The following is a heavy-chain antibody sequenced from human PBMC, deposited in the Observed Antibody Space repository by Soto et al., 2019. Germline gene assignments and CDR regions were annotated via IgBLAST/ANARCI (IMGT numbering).Heavy chain of an antibody. Sequence: AASVKVSCKASGYTFTGYYMHWVRQAPGQGLEWMGWINPNSGGTNYAQKFQGRVTMTRDTSISTAYMELSRLRSDDTAVYYCARGRTAKYCSSTSCSNFDYWGQGTLVTVSS. J-gene: IGHJ4*02. CDR2: INPNSGGT. CDR3: ARGRTAKYCSSTSCSNFDY. CDR1: GYTFTGYY. D-gene: IGHD2-2*01. V-gene: IGHV1-2*02.